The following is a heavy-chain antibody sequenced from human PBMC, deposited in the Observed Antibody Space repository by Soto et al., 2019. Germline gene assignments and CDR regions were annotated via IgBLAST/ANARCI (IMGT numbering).Heavy chain of an antibody. CDR2: IYYSGST. CDR1: GGSISSYY. D-gene: IGHD1-26*01. Sequence: SETLSLTCTVSGGSISSYYWSWIRQPPGKGLEWIGYIYYSGSTNYNPSLKSRVTISVDTSKNQFSLKLSSVTAADTAVYYCARDGGSSSNPSSDYWGQGTLVTVSS. V-gene: IGHV4-59*01. CDR3: ARDGGSSSNPSSDY. J-gene: IGHJ4*02.